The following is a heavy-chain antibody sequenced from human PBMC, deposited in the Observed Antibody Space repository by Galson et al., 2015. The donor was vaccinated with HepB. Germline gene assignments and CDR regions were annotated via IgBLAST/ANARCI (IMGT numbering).Heavy chain of an antibody. V-gene: IGHV3-11*01. D-gene: IGHD3-10*01. CDR2: ISTSGNTI. Sequence: SLRLSCAASGFIFSDYYMTWIRQAPGKGLEWVSYISTSGNTISYADSVKGRFTISRDNAKNSLYLQMNSLRAEDTAVYYCARAAGWFDPWGQGTLATVSS. J-gene: IGHJ5*02. CDR3: ARAAGWFDP. CDR1: GFIFSDYY.